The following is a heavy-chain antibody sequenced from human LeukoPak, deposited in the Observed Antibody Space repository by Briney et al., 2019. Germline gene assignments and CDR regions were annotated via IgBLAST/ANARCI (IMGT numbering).Heavy chain of an antibody. CDR3: VREKLSFFDSSGYFDH. CDR1: GFTFSSYE. D-gene: IGHD3-22*01. J-gene: IGHJ4*02. Sequence: GGSLRLSCAASGFTFSSYEMNWVRQAPGKGLEWVSFISSSGSAIHYADSVRGRFTISRDNAKNSLFLQMSRLRAEDTAVYYCVREKLSFFDSSGYFDHWGQGTLVAVSS. V-gene: IGHV3-48*03. CDR2: ISSSGSAI.